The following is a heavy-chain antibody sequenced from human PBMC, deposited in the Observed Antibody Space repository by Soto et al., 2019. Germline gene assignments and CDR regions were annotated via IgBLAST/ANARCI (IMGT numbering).Heavy chain of an antibody. CDR3: AREESVYSSGPTEYFQH. Sequence: QVQLVQSGAEVKKPGASVKVSCKASGYTFTSYYMHWVRQAPGQGLEWMGIINPSGGSTSYAQKFQGRVTMTRDTSTSTVYMELSSLRSEDTAVYYCAREESVYSSGPTEYFQHWGQGTLVTVSS. V-gene: IGHV1-46*01. CDR2: INPSGGST. J-gene: IGHJ1*01. D-gene: IGHD6-19*01. CDR1: GYTFTSYY.